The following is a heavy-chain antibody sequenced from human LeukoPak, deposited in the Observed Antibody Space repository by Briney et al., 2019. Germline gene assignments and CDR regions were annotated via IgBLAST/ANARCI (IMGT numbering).Heavy chain of an antibody. CDR1: GYTFTSYG. D-gene: IGHD6-13*01. V-gene: IGHV1-18*04. J-gene: IGHJ4*02. Sequence: ASVKVSCKASGYTFTSYGISWVRQAPGQGLEWMGWISVYNGHTNYAQKLQGRVTMTTDTSTSTAYMELRSLRSDDTAVYYCARDYGSIAAAGTHHYWGQGTLVTVSS. CDR2: ISVYNGHT. CDR3: ARDYGSIAAAGTHHY.